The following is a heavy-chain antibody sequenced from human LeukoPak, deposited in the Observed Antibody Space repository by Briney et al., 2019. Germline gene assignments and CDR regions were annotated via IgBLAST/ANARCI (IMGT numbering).Heavy chain of an antibody. CDR2: IIPILGIA. J-gene: IGHJ5*02. Sequence: SVKVSFRASGGTFSSYAISWVRQAPGQGLEWMGRIIPILGIANYAQKFQGRVTITADKSTSTAYMELSSLRSEDTAVYYCASVLSGIAVAGSFDPWGQGTLVTVSS. V-gene: IGHV1-69*04. CDR1: GGTFSSYA. D-gene: IGHD6-19*01. CDR3: ASVLSGIAVAGSFDP.